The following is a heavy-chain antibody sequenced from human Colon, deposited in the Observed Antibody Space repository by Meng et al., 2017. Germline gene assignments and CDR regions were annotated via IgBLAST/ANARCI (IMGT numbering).Heavy chain of an antibody. V-gene: IGHV4-30-4*01. D-gene: IGHD3-22*01. CDR2: IYYSGST. CDR1: GGSISSGDYY. J-gene: IGHJ2*01. Sequence: QGQLQESGPGLVKPSQTLSLPCTVSGGSISSGDYYWSWIRQPPGKGLEWIGYIYYSGSTYYNPSLKSRVTISVDTSKNQFSLKLSSVTAADTAVYYCARGYYDSSGYGYWYFDLWGRGTLVTVSS. CDR3: ARGYYDSSGYGYWYFDL.